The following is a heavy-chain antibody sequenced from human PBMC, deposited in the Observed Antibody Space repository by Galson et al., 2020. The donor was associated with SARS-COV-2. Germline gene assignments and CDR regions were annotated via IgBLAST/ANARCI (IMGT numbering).Heavy chain of an antibody. CDR3: TKGPVAGERTYFDY. CDR1: GFTFSSYA. Sequence: GGSLRLSCAASGFTFSSYAMYWVRQAPGKGLEWVAFIRFDGSESFYADSVKGRFTVSRDNSKNTLYMQMNSLRPEDTAVYYCTKGPVAGERTYFDYWGQGTQVTVSS. CDR2: IRFDGSES. D-gene: IGHD6-19*01. J-gene: IGHJ4*02. V-gene: IGHV3-30*02.